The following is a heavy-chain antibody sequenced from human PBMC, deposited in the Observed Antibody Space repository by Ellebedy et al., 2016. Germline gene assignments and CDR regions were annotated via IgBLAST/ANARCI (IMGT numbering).Heavy chain of an antibody. D-gene: IGHD1-1*01. Sequence: GGSLRLSCAASGLSLRSYSMNWVRPAPGKGLEWVSYITSSSGTIYYADSGKGRFTISRDNAKNSLYLQMNSLRAEDTAVYYCATTRYGISTKGCEYWGQGTLVTVSS. V-gene: IGHV3-48*04. J-gene: IGHJ4*02. CDR2: ITSSSGTI. CDR1: GLSLRSYS. CDR3: ATTRYGISTKGCEY.